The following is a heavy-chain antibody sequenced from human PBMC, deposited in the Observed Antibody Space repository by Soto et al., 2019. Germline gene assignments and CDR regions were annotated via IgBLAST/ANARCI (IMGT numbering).Heavy chain of an antibody. CDR2: IKQDGSEK. V-gene: IGHV3-7*01. CDR1: GFTFSSYW. D-gene: IGHD3-10*01. Sequence: GGSLRLSCAASGFTFSSYWMSWVRQAPGKGLEWVANIKQDGSEKYYVDSVKGRFTISRDNAKNSLYLQMNSLRAEDTAVYYCARDTIDYYYYYYMDVWGKGTTVTVSS. J-gene: IGHJ6*03. CDR3: ARDTIDYYYYYYMDV.